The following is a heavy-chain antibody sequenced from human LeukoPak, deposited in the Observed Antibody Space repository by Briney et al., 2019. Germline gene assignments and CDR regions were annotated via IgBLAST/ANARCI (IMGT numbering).Heavy chain of an antibody. Sequence: SGTLSLTCTVSGGSISSDCWSWIRQPPGKGLEWIGYIYYSGSTNYNPSLKSRVTISVDTSKNQFSLKLSSVTAADTAVYYCARDRGYCSGGSCYRWFDPWGQGTLVTVSS. CDR2: IYYSGST. J-gene: IGHJ5*02. CDR1: GGSISSDC. D-gene: IGHD2-15*01. CDR3: ARDRGYCSGGSCYRWFDP. V-gene: IGHV4-59*01.